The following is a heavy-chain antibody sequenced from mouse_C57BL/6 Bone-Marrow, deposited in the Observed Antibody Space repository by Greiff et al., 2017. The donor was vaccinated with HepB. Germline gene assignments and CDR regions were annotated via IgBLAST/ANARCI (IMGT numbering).Heavy chain of an antibody. J-gene: IGHJ2*01. CDR2: ISYDGSN. CDR1: GYSITSGYY. CDR3: ARGGRSFDY. Sequence: EVKLMESGPGLVKPSQSLSLTCSVTGYSITSGYYWNWIRQFPGNKLEWMGYISYDGSNNYNPSLKNRISITRDTSKNQFFLKLNSVTTEDTATYYCARGGRSFDYWGQGTTLTVSS. V-gene: IGHV3-6*01.